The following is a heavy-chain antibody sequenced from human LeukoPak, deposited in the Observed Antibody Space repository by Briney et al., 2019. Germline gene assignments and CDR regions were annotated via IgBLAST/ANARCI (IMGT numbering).Heavy chain of an antibody. CDR2: INHSGST. CDR1: GGSFSGYY. V-gene: IGHV4-34*01. D-gene: IGHD1-26*01. Sequence: SETLSLTCAVHGGSFSGYYWSWIRQPPGKGLEWIGEINHSGSTNYNPSLKSRVTISVDTSKNQFSLKLSSVTAADTAVYYCARDHRSGGSYHHDAFDIWGQGTMVTVS. CDR3: ARDHRSGGSYHHDAFDI. J-gene: IGHJ3*02.